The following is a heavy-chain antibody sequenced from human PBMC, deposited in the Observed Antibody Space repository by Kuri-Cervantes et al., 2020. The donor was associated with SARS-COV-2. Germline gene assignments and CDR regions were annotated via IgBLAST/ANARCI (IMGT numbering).Heavy chain of an antibody. V-gene: IGHV3-7*04. Sequence: GASLKISCAASGFTFSSYWMSWVRQAPGKGLEWVANIKQDGSEKYYVDSVKGRFTISRDNAKNSLYLQMNSLRAEDTAVYYCAREQWLELDAFDIWGQGTMVTVSS. J-gene: IGHJ3*02. CDR3: AREQWLELDAFDI. CDR2: IKQDGSEK. CDR1: GFTFSSYW. D-gene: IGHD6-19*01.